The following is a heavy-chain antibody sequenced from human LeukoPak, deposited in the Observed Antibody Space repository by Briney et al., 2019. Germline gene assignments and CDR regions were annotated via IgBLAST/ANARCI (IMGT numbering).Heavy chain of an antibody. Sequence: SETLSLTCTVSGYSISSGYYWGWIRPPPGKGLEWIGSIYHSGSTYYNPSLKSRVTISVDTSKNQFSLKLSSVTAADTAVYYCARVYSIRYYMDVWGKGTTVTVSS. V-gene: IGHV4-38-2*02. CDR2: IYHSGST. CDR1: GYSISSGYY. CDR3: ARVYSIRYYMDV. J-gene: IGHJ6*03. D-gene: IGHD2-21*01.